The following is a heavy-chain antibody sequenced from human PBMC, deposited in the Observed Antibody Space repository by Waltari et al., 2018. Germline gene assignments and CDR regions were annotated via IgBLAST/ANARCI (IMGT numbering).Heavy chain of an antibody. CDR3: TSDTSRWDDYYSDY. D-gene: IGHD1-1*01. CDR1: GFIFGDSA. CDR2: IKSKANKYAT. V-gene: IGHV3-73*01. J-gene: IGHJ4*02. Sequence: EVQLVESGGGLVHPGGSLKLSCTASGFIFGDSAMHWVRQASGKGLEWVGRIKSKANKYATMYGASVKGRFTISRDDSTNTAYLQMNSLKSDDTAVYYCTSDTSRWDDYYSDYWGQGTLVTVSS.